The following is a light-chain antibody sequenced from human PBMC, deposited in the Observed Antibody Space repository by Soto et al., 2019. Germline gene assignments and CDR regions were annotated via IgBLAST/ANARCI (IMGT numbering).Light chain of an antibody. CDR1: KLGDKY. V-gene: IGLV3-1*01. J-gene: IGLJ2*01. Sequence: SYELTQSSSVSVSPGQTVNITCAGDKLGDKYVYWYQQKPGQSPVLVIYQDIKRPSGTLERFSGSNSENTATLTISGTQAMDEADYYCQVWDSSNVVFGGGTQLTVL. CDR2: QDI. CDR3: QVWDSSNVV.